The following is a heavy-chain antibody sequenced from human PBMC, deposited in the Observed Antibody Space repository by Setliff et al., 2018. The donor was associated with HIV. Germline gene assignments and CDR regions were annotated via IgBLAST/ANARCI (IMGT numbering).Heavy chain of an antibody. D-gene: IGHD6-13*01. V-gene: IGHV4-61*02. J-gene: IGHJ4*02. CDR3: ARVARGGHSSRWYYFDY. Sequence: KPSETLSLTCTVPGGSISSGSYYWTWIRQPAGKGLEWIGRIYTSGSTKYNPSLKSRVTISVDTSKNQFSLKVSSVTAAHTAVYYCARVARGGHSSRWYYFDYWGQGTLVTVSS. CDR1: GGSISSGSYY. CDR2: IYTSGST.